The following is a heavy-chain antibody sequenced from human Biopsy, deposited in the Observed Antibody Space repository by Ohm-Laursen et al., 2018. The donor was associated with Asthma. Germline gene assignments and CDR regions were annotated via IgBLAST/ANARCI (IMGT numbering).Heavy chain of an antibody. CDR1: GFTFSDYG. V-gene: IGHV3-30*03. Sequence: SLRLSCAASGFTFSDYGMHWVRQAPGKGLEWVAVISYDGTNKDYADSVKGRFTFSRDNSQNTLSLEMNSLRVEDTAVYYCARDLRSDNWDPWGMDVWGLGTAVTVAS. CDR2: ISYDGTNK. CDR3: ARDLRSDNWDPWGMDV. D-gene: IGHD5/OR15-5a*01. J-gene: IGHJ6*02.